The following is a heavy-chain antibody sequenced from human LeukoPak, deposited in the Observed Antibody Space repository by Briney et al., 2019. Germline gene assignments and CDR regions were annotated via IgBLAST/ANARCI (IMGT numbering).Heavy chain of an antibody. J-gene: IGHJ4*02. V-gene: IGHV3-48*02. D-gene: IGHD3-22*01. Sequence: GGSLRLSCAASGFTFSSYSMNWVRQAPGKGLEWVSYISSSSSNIYYADSVKGRFTISRDNAKNSLHLQMNSLRDEDTAVYYCASSYYYDSSGDFDYWGQGTLVTVSS. CDR1: GFTFSSYS. CDR3: ASSYYYDSSGDFDY. CDR2: ISSSSSNI.